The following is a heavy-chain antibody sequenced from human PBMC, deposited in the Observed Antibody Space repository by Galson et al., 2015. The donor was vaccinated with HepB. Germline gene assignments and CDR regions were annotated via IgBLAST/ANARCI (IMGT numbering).Heavy chain of an antibody. CDR2: INPNSGGT. J-gene: IGHJ4*02. Sequence: SVTVSCKASGYTFTGYYMHWVRQAPGQGLEWMGWINPNSGGTNYAQKFQGRVTMTRDTSIYTAYMELSRLRSDDTAVYYCARDLTYSSGWYVDYWGQGTLVTVSS. CDR1: GYTFTGYY. V-gene: IGHV1-2*02. D-gene: IGHD6-19*01. CDR3: ARDLTYSSGWYVDY.